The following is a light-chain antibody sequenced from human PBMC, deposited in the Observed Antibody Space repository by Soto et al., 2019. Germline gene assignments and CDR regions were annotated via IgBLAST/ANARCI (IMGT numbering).Light chain of an antibody. V-gene: IGLV2-11*01. CDR3: CSSAGAFYV. Sequence: QSVLTQPRSVSGSPGQSVTISFHGSSIDIGGHISVSRFQQHPGKAPKLMIYDVSKRPSGVPDRFSGSKSGNTASLTISGLQAEDEADYYCCSSAGAFYVFGTGTKVTVL. J-gene: IGLJ1*01. CDR2: DVS. CDR1: SIDIGGHIS.